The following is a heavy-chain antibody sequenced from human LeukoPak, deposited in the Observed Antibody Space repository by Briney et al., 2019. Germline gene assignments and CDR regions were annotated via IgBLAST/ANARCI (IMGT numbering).Heavy chain of an antibody. CDR3: ARQLVGAPFDY. CDR1: GGSISSSSYY. D-gene: IGHD1-26*01. Sequence: PSETLSLTCTVSGGSISSSSYYRGWLRQPPGTGLEWIGSIYYSGSTYYNPSLKSRVTISVDTSKNQFSLKLSSVTAADTAVYYCARQLVGAPFDYWGQGTLVTVSS. J-gene: IGHJ4*02. V-gene: IGHV4-39*01. CDR2: IYYSGST.